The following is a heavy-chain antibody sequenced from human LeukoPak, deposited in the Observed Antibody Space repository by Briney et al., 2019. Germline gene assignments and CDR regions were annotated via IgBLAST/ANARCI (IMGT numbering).Heavy chain of an antibody. CDR2: ISGSGDST. CDR3: ARDKGGSYYADAFDI. J-gene: IGHJ3*02. D-gene: IGHD1-26*01. CDR1: GFTFSTYA. Sequence: PGGSLRLSCAASGFTFSTYAMTWVRQAPGKGLEWVSAISGSGDSTYYADSVKGRFTISRDNSKNTLYLQMNSLRAEDTAVYYCARDKGGSYYADAFDIWGQGTMVTVSS. V-gene: IGHV3-23*01.